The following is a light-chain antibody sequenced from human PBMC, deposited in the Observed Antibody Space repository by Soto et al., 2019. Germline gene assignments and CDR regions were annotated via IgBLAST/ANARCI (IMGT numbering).Light chain of an antibody. J-gene: IGLJ3*02. CDR3: ESWGSNTWV. CDR2: LDGSGSY. V-gene: IGLV4-60*02. Sequence: QSVLTQSSSASASLGSSVKLTCTLSSGHSSYIIAWHQQQPGKAPRYLMKLDGSGSYNKGSGVPRLFSGSSSGADRYLTISNHQFEEEADYYCESWGSNTWVFGGGTKLTVL. CDR1: SGHSSYI.